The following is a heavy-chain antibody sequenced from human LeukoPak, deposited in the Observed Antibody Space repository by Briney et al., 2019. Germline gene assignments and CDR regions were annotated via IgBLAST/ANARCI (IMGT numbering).Heavy chain of an antibody. Sequence: ASVKVSCKASGYTFTSYDINWVRQATGQGLEWMGWMNPNSGNTGYAQKFQGRVTMTRNTSISTAYMELSSLRSEDTAVYYCAKDLWVRGPSYYYYYYGMDVWGQGTTVTVSS. CDR1: GYTFTSYD. CDR3: AKDLWVRGPSYYYYYYGMDV. CDR2: MNPNSGNT. V-gene: IGHV1-8*01. J-gene: IGHJ6*02. D-gene: IGHD3-10*01.